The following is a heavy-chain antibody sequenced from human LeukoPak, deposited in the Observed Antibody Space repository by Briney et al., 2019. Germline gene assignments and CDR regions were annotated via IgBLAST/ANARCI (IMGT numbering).Heavy chain of an antibody. V-gene: IGHV3-7*01. CDR1: GFTFSNYW. CDR3: AREPEDDAFDI. Sequence: GGSLRLSCAASGFTFSNYWMSWARQAPGKGLEWVANIKQDGSEKYYVDSVKGRFTISRDNAKNSLYPQMNSLRAEDTAVYYCAREPEDDAFDIWGQGTMVTVSS. J-gene: IGHJ3*02. CDR2: IKQDGSEK.